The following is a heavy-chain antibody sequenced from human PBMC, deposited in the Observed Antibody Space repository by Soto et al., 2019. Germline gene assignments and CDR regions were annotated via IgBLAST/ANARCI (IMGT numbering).Heavy chain of an antibody. J-gene: IGHJ6*03. V-gene: IGHV3-66*01. CDR2: IYSGGST. Sequence: LRLSCAASGFTVSSNYMSWVRQAPGKGLEWVSVIYSGGSTYYADSVKGRFTISRDNSKNTLYLQMNSLRAEDTAVYYCARDKRSVRGVPYYMDVWGKGTTVTVSS. CDR3: ARDKRSVRGVPYYMDV. D-gene: IGHD3-10*01. CDR1: GFTVSSNY.